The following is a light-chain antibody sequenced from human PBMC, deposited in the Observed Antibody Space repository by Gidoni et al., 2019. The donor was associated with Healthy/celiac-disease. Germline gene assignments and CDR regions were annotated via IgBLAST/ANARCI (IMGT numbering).Light chain of an antibody. Sequence: IQMTQSPSSLSASVGDRVTITCQASQDISNYLNWYQQKPGKGPKLLIYDASNLETGVPSRFSGSGSGTDFTIAISSLQPEDIATYDCQLVFTFGPGTKVDIK. CDR3: QLVFT. CDR1: QDISNY. CDR2: DAS. V-gene: IGKV1-33*01. J-gene: IGKJ3*01.